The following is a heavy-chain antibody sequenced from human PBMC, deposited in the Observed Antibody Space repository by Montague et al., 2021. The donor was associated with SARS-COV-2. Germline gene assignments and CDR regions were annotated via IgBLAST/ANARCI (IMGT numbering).Heavy chain of an antibody. V-gene: IGHV4-39*01. J-gene: IGHJ5*02. CDR1: GGSISSSSYY. CDR3: AGHLVYCSSTSCYEGRFDP. D-gene: IGHD2-2*01. CDR2: IYYSGST. Sequence: ETLSLTCTVSGGSISSSSYYWGWIRQPPGKGLEWIGSIYYSGSTYYNPSLKSRVTISVDTSKNQFSLKLSSVTAADTAVYYCAGHLVYCSSTSCYEGRFDPWGQGTLVTVSS.